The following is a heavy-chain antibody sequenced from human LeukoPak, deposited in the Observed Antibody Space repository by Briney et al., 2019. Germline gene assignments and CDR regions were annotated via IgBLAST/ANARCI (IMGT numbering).Heavy chain of an antibody. CDR1: GFTFSSYA. D-gene: IGHD3-9*01. V-gene: IGHV3-53*01. CDR3: ARETPNIQDILTGYWASFDS. Sequence: GGSLRLSCAASGFTFSSYAMSWVRQAPGKGLEWVSVIHSGGSTYYADSVKGRFTISRDNSKNTLYLQMNSLRAEDTAVYYCARETPNIQDILTGYWASFDSWGQGTLVTFSS. CDR2: IHSGGST. J-gene: IGHJ4*02.